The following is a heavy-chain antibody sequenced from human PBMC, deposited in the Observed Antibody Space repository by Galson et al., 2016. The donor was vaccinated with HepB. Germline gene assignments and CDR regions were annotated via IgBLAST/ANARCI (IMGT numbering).Heavy chain of an antibody. CDR3: ARDLYDTLSGYPSYWYFDL. CDR1: GFTFATYH. CDR2: ISSSGRPI. V-gene: IGHV3-48*02. Sequence: SLRLSCAASGFTFATYHMNWVRQALGKGLEWVAYISSSGRPIYYADSVKGRFTISRDNAKNSLFLQMDSLRDEDTAVYYCARDLYDTLSGYPSYWYFDLWGRGTLVTVSS. J-gene: IGHJ2*01. D-gene: IGHD3-9*01.